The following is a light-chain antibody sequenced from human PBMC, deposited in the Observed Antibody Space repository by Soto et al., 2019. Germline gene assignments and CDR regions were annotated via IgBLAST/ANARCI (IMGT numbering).Light chain of an antibody. CDR1: SSDIGAYDY. Sequence: QPASVSGSPGESIIISCTGSSSDIGAYDYVSWYQHHPGRAPKVIIFEVNDRASGVSHRFSGSKSGNTASLTISGLQAEDEADYYCCSYTGTTSPWVFGGGTKVTVL. CDR2: EVN. J-gene: IGLJ3*02. CDR3: CSYTGTTSPWV. V-gene: IGLV2-14*01.